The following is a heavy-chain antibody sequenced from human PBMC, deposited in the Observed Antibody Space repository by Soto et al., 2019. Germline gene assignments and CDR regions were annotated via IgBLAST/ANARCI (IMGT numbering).Heavy chain of an antibody. CDR1: GGSFSGYY. CDR2: INHSGST. Sequence: PETLRVTCAVYGGSFSGYYWSWIRQPPGKGLEWIGEINHSGSTNYNPSLKSRVTISVDTSKNQFSLKLSSVTAADTAVYYCARAMYSYDSSGYGPWCQGTL. CDR3: ARAMYSYDSSGYGP. V-gene: IGHV4-34*01. D-gene: IGHD3-22*01. J-gene: IGHJ5*02.